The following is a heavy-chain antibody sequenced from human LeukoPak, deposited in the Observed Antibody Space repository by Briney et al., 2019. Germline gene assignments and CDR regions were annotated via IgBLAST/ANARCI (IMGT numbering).Heavy chain of an antibody. V-gene: IGHV3-21*01. CDR3: ARGGGIGSSWFPFDY. D-gene: IGHD6-13*01. CDR1: GFTFSSYS. CDR2: ISSSSSYI. Sequence: GGSLRLSCAASGFTFSSYSMNWVRQAPGKGLEWVSSISSSSSYIYYADPVKGRFTISRDNAKNSLYLQMNSLRAEDTAVYYCARGGGIGSSWFPFDYWGQGTLVTVSS. J-gene: IGHJ4*02.